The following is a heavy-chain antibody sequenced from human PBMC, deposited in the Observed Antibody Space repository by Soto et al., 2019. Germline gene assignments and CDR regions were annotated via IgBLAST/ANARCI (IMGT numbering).Heavy chain of an antibody. V-gene: IGHV3-15*01. CDR2: IKSKTDGGTT. D-gene: IGHD1-1*01. Sequence: GGSLRLSCAASGFTFSNAWMSWVRQAPGKGLEWVGRIKSKTDGGTTEYAAPVKGRFTISRDDSKNTLYLQMNSLKTDGTTVYYCTLQTTGSDAFDIWGQGTMVTFSS. J-gene: IGHJ3*02. CDR3: TLQTTGSDAFDI. CDR1: GFTFSNAW.